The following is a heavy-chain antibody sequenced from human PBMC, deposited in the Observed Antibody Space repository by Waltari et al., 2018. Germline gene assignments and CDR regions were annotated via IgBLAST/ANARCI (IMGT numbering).Heavy chain of an antibody. CDR3: ARGARVYCSSTSCYLKH. CDR1: GGSFSGYY. D-gene: IGHD2-2*01. CDR2: INHSGST. Sequence: QVQLQQWGAGLLKPSETLSLTCAVYGGSFSGYYWSWIRQPPGKGLEWIGEINHSGSTNNNPSLKSRVTISVYTSKNQFSLKLSSVTAADTAVYYCARGARVYCSSTSCYLKHWGQGTLVTVSS. V-gene: IGHV4-34*01. J-gene: IGHJ1*01.